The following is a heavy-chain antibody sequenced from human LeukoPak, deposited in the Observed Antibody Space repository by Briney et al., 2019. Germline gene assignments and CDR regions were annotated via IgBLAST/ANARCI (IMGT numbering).Heavy chain of an antibody. J-gene: IGHJ4*02. CDR2: ISAYNGNT. CDR1: GYTFTSYG. D-gene: IGHD1-26*01. V-gene: IGHV1-18*01. CDR3: ARDRAYLGATVAHFDY. Sequence: ASVKVSCRASGYTFTSYGISWVRQAPGQGLEWMGWISAYNGNTNYAQKLQGRVTMTTDTSTSTAYMELRSLRSDDTAVYYCARDRAYLGATVAHFDYWGQGTLVTVSS.